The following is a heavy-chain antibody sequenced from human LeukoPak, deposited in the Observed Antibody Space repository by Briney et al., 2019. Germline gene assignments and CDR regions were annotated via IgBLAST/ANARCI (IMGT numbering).Heavy chain of an antibody. D-gene: IGHD6-19*01. Sequence: GASVKVSCKASGYTFTSYAMHWVRQAPGQRLEWMGWINAGNGNTKYSQKFQGRVTITRDTSASTAYMELSSLRSEDTAVYYCARDWSLLYSSGLSPFDYWGQGTLVTVSS. CDR3: ARDWSLLYSSGLSPFDY. CDR2: INAGNGNT. CDR1: GYTFTSYA. J-gene: IGHJ4*02. V-gene: IGHV1-3*01.